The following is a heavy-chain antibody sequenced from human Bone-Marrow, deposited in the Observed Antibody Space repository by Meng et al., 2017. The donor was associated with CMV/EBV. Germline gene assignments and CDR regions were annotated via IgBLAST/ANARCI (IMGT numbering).Heavy chain of an antibody. Sequence: GESLKISCAASGFTFSSYWMSWVRQAPGKGLEWVANIKQDGSEKYYVDSVKGRFTISRDNAKNSLYLQMNSLRAEDTAVYYCARCLDYDFWSGYYVKKSYYYYYGMDVWGQGTTVTVSS. CDR1: GFTFSSYW. V-gene: IGHV3-7*01. D-gene: IGHD3-3*01. J-gene: IGHJ6*02. CDR2: IKQDGSEK. CDR3: ARCLDYDFWSGYYVKKSYYYYYGMDV.